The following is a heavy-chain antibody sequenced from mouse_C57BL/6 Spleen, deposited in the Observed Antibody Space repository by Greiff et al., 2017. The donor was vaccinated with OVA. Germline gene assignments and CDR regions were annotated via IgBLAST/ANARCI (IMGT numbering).Heavy chain of an antibody. J-gene: IGHJ4*01. CDR3: ASAEGSNYGMDY. Sequence: VQLQQSGAELVKPGASVKLSCTASGFNIKDYYMHWVKQRTEQGLEWIGRIDPEDGETKYAPEFQGKATITADTSSNTAYLQLSSLTSEDTAVYYCASAEGSNYGMDYWGQGTSVTVSS. D-gene: IGHD2-5*01. CDR1: GFNIKDYY. CDR2: IDPEDGET. V-gene: IGHV14-2*01.